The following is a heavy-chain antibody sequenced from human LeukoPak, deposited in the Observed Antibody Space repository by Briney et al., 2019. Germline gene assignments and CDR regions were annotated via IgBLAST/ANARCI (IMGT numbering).Heavy chain of an antibody. V-gene: IGHV3-48*03. J-gene: IGHJ5*02. CDR3: ARAYGGAYNVRFDA. Sequence: PGGSLRLSCEASGFTFSGYEMNWVRQAPGKGLEWLSYISTRSTTYYADSVKGRFTISRDNSKNMLYLQMNSLRAEDTAVYYCARAYGGAYNVRFDAWGQGTLVTVSS. CDR2: ISTRSTT. D-gene: IGHD4/OR15-4a*01. CDR1: GFTFSGYE.